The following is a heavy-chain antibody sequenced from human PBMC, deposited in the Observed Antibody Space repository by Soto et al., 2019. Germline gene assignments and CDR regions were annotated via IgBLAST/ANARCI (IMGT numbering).Heavy chain of an antibody. CDR1: GVSVTSGSYF. D-gene: IGHD2-21*01. J-gene: IGHJ4*02. V-gene: IGHV4-39*01. Sequence: QLLLHESGPGLVKPSETLSLTCTVSGVSVTSGSYFWGWIRQSPGQGLEWLGSIFYEVTSYYNPSLKSRLTISVDASKSQFSLKLTSVTAADTAIYYCCSVPRQCGISYALDSWGQGTLVTVSA. CDR2: IFYEVTS. CDR3: CSVPRQCGISYALDS.